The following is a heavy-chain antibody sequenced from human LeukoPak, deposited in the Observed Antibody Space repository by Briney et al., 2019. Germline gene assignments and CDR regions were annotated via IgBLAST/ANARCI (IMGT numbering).Heavy chain of an antibody. CDR3: ARGYYYDSSGYLSYMDV. D-gene: IGHD3-22*01. V-gene: IGHV1-2*02. CDR1: GYIFTGYY. CDR2: INPNSGGT. Sequence: GASVKVSCKASGYIFTGYYMHWVRQAPGQGLEWMGWINPNSGGTNYAQKFQGRVTMTRDTSISTAYMELSRLRSEDTAVYYCARGYYYDSSGYLSYMDVWGKGTTVTVSS. J-gene: IGHJ6*03.